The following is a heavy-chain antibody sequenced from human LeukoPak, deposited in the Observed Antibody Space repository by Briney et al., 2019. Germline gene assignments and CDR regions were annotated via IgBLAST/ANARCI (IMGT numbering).Heavy chain of an antibody. CDR2: IYYSGRA. CDR1: GGSISSSSYY. CDR3: ARRRYYDSTGYLD. J-gene: IGHJ1*01. V-gene: IGHV4-39*01. Sequence: SETLSLTCSVSGGSISSSSYYWGWIRQPLGKGLEWIGEIYYSGRAYYNSSLKSRLTISVDTSWNQFSLTLSSVTAADTGVYYCARRRYYDSTGYLDWGQGTLVSVST. D-gene: IGHD3-22*01.